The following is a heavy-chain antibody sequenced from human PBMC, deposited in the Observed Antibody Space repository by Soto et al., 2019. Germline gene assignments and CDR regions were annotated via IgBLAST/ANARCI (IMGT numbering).Heavy chain of an antibody. Sequence: QVQLVESGGGVVQPGRSLRLSCAASGFTFSSYGMHWVRQAPGKGLEWVAVISYDGSNKYYADSVKGRFTISRDNSKNTLYLQMNSLRAEDTAVYYCAKDAIHPYNWNYRVYYYYYMDVWGKGTTVTVSS. J-gene: IGHJ6*03. CDR2: ISYDGSNK. CDR1: GFTFSSYG. V-gene: IGHV3-30*18. CDR3: AKDAIHPYNWNYRVYYYYYMDV. D-gene: IGHD1-7*01.